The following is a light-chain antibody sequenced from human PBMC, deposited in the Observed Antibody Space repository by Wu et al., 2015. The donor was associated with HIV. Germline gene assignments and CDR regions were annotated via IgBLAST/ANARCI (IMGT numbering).Light chain of an antibody. V-gene: IGKV3-20*01. Sequence: EIVLTQSPGTLSLSPEERATLSCRASQSVSSSYLAWYQQKPGQAPRLLIYGASSRATGIPDRFSGSGSGTDFTLTISRLEPEDFAVYYCQQYGSSPYTFGRRGPSWRSN. J-gene: IGKJ2*01. CDR1: QSVSSSY. CDR2: GAS. CDR3: QQYGSSPYT.